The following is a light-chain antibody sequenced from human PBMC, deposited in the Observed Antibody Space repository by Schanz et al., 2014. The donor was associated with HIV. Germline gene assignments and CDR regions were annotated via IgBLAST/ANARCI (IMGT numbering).Light chain of an antibody. CDR3: SSYTSTGTYV. Sequence: QSVLTQPASVSGSLGQSITISCTGTSSDVGGYNYLAWYQQHPGKAPKLMIYDVTIRPSGVSDRFSGSKSGDTASLTISGLQVEDEADYFCSSYTSTGTYVFGSGTKVTVL. CDR2: DVT. V-gene: IGLV2-14*03. J-gene: IGLJ1*01. CDR1: SSDVGGYNY.